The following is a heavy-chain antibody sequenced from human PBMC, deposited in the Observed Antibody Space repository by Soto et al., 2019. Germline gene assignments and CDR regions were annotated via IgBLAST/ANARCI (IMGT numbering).Heavy chain of an antibody. CDR1: GYTFTSYG. CDR2: ISAYNGNT. CDR3: ARVPSGYDFAY. Sequence: QVQLVQSGAEVKKPGASVKVSCKASGYTFTSYGINWVRQAPGQGLEWMGWISAYNGNTHYAQKLQGRXTXTXXTSTSTAYMELRSLRSDDTAVYYCARVPSGYDFAYWGQGTLVTVSS. D-gene: IGHD5-12*01. J-gene: IGHJ4*02. V-gene: IGHV1-18*01.